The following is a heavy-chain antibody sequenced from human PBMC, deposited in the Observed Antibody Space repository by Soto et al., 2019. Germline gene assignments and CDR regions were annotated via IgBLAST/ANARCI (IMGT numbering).Heavy chain of an antibody. CDR1: GFSFSNYA. V-gene: IGHV3-23*01. CDR2: ISGSGDST. J-gene: IGHJ5*02. CDR3: AKLRWGSDNWFDP. Sequence: PGGSLRLSCAASGFSFSNYAMNWVRQAPGKGLEWVSAISGSGDSTYYADSVKGRFTISRDNSKNTLYLQMNSLRAEDTAVYYCAKLRWGSDNWFDPWGQGTLVTVSS. D-gene: IGHD3-10*01.